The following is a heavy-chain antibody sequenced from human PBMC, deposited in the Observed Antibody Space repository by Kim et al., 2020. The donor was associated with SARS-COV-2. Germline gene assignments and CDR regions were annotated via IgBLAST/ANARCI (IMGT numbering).Heavy chain of an antibody. Sequence: GGSLRLSCAASGFIFSSYWMHWVRQAPGKGLVWVSRINSDGSSTSYADSVKGRFTISRDNAKNTLYLQMNSLRAEDTAVYYCARGGNYYGSGSYDYYGMDVWGQGTTVTVSS. D-gene: IGHD3-10*01. V-gene: IGHV3-74*01. CDR2: INSDGSST. CDR1: GFIFSSYW. CDR3: ARGGNYYGSGSYDYYGMDV. J-gene: IGHJ6*02.